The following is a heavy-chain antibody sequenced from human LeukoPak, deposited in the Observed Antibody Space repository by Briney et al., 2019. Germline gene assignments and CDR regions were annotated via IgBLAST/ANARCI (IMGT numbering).Heavy chain of an antibody. V-gene: IGHV1-46*01. CDR1: GYGFTSYY. J-gene: IGHJ6*02. D-gene: IGHD3-3*01. CDR2: INPSGGST. CDR3: ARYPLGDDFCSPEGQKPYYYYYYSLNI. Sequence: ASVKVSWKASGYGFTSYYMHWVRQAPGQGLEWMGIINPSGGSTNYAQKFQGRVTMTRDTSTSTVYMELSSLRSEDTAVYYCARYPLGDDFCSPEGQKPYYYYYYSLNISGQVSTFPASS.